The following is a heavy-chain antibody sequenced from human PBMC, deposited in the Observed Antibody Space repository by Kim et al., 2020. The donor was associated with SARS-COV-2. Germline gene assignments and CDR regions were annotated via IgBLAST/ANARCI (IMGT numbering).Heavy chain of an antibody. V-gene: IGHV1-3*01. CDR1: GYTFTSYT. CDR3: ARGRQSAYDRADC. J-gene: IGHJ4*02. D-gene: IGHD5-12*01. CDR2: INAGTGDT. Sequence: ASVKVSCKASGYTFTSYTIHWVRQAPGQRLEWMGWINAGTGDTKYSQKFQGRVTLTRDTSASTAYMELSSLRSEDTAVYYCARGRQSAYDRADCWGQGTLVTVSS.